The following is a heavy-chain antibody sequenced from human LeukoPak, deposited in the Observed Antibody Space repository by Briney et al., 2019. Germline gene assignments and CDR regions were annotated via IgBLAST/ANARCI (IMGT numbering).Heavy chain of an antibody. D-gene: IGHD1-1*01. CDR2: IYYSGST. CDR1: GYSIINGFF. Sequence: PSETLSLTCAASGYSIINGFFWGWIRQPPGKGLEWIGSIYYSGSTYYNPSLKSRVTISVDTSKNQFPLKLSSVTAADTAVYYCARGERTHLPLDLWGRGTLVTVSS. J-gene: IGHJ2*01. CDR3: ARGERTHLPLDL. V-gene: IGHV4-38-2*01.